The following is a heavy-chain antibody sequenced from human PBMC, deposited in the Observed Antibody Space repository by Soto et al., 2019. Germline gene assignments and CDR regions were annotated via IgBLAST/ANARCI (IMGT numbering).Heavy chain of an antibody. CDR1: GDSVSSNSAA. V-gene: IGHV6-1*01. Sequence: PSQTLSLTCAISGDSVSSNSAAWNWIRQSPSRGLEWLGRTYYRSKWYNDYAVSVKSRITINPDTSKNQFSLQLNSVTPEDTAVYYCARQTQWLVKDGDAFDIWGQGTLVTFSS. CDR3: ARQTQWLVKDGDAFDI. J-gene: IGHJ3*02. CDR2: TYYRSKWYN. D-gene: IGHD6-19*01.